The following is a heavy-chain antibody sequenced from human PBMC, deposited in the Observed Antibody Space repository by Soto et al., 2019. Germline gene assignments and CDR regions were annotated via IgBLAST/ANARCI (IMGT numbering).Heavy chain of an antibody. J-gene: IGHJ6*02. CDR2: INAGNGNT. CDR1: GYTFTSYA. D-gene: IGHD3-10*01. Sequence: QVQLVQSGAEVKKPGASVKVSCKASGYTFTSYAMHWVRQAPGQRLEWMGWINAGNGNTKYSQKFQGRVTITRDTSASTAYMELSSLRSEETAVYYCASSRITMVPYGMGVWGQGTKVTFS. V-gene: IGHV1-3*01. CDR3: ASSRITMVPYGMGV.